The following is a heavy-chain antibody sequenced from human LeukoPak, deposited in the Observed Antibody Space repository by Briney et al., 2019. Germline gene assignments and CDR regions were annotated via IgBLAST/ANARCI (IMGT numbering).Heavy chain of an antibody. D-gene: IGHD6-13*01. CDR3: ARGLVYSSSWDNWFDP. V-gene: IGHV4-4*07. Sequence: SETLSLTCTVSGGSISSYYWSWIRQPAGKGLEWIGRIYSSGSTNYNPSLQSQVTMSVDTSKNQFSLKVNSVTAADTAVYYCARGLVYSSSWDNWFDPWGQGTLVTVSS. J-gene: IGHJ5*02. CDR1: GGSISSYY. CDR2: IYSSGST.